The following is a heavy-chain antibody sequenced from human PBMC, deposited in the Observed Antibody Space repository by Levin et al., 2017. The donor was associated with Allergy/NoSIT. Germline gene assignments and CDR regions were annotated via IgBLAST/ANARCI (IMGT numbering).Heavy chain of an antibody. CDR2: ISGSGGST. D-gene: IGHD2-15*01. J-gene: IGHJ4*02. CDR1: GFTFSSYA. CDR3: AKDPDIVVVVAALIFDY. Sequence: GESLKISCAASGFTFSSYAMSWVRQAPGKGLEWVSAISGSGGSTYYADSVKGRFTISRDNSKNTLYLQMNSLRAEDTAVYYCAKDPDIVVVVAALIFDYWGQGTLVTVSS. V-gene: IGHV3-23*01.